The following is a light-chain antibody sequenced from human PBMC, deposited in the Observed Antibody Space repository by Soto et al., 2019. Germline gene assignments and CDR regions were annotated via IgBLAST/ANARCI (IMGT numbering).Light chain of an antibody. Sequence: DIVMTQSPDSLAVSLGERATINCKSSQSVLSSSNNRNYLAWYQQKSGQPPKLLIYWASTRESGVPDRFRGSGSGTDFTLTISSLQAEDVAAYYCQHYYSIPWTFGQGTKVDIK. CDR1: QSVLSSSNNRNY. J-gene: IGKJ1*01. CDR2: WAS. CDR3: QHYYSIPWT. V-gene: IGKV4-1*01.